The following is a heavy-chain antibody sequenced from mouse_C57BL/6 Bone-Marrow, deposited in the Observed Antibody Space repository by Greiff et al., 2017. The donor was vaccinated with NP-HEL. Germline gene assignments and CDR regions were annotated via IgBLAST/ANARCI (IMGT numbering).Heavy chain of an antibody. CDR1: GYTFTSYW. V-gene: IGHV1-64*01. J-gene: IGHJ1*03. D-gene: IGHD1-1*01. CDR3: ARWGYGSSHWYFDV. Sequence: QVQLQQPGAELVKPGASVKLSCKASGYTFTSYWMHWVKQRPGQGLEWIGMIHPTSGSTNYNEKFKSKATLTVDNSSSTAYMHLSSLTAEDSAVYYCARWGYGSSHWYFDVWGTGTTVTVSS. CDR2: IHPTSGST.